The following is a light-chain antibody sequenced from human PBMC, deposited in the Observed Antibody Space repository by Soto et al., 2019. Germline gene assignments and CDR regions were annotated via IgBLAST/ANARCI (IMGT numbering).Light chain of an antibody. V-gene: IGLV2-14*01. Sequence: QSVLTQPASVSGSPGQSITISCTGTSSDDGGYNYVSWYQQHPGKAPKLMIYDDSNRPSGVSNRFSGSKSGNTASLTISGLQAEDEADYFCSSYTSSSTLYVFGTGTKVTVL. J-gene: IGLJ1*01. CDR3: SSYTSSSTLYV. CDR2: DDS. CDR1: SSDDGGYNY.